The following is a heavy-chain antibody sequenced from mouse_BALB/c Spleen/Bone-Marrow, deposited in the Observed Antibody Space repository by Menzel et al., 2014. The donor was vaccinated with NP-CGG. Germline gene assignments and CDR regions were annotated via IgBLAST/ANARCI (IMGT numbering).Heavy chain of an antibody. Sequence: QVHVKQSGSVLVRPGASVKLSCKASGYTFTSSWMHWAKQRPGQGLEWIGEIHPNSGNTNYDEKFKGKATLTADKSSSTAYMQLSSLTSVDSAVYFCARQLGLYAMDYWGQGTSVTVSS. CDR3: ARQLGLYAMDY. CDR2: IHPNSGNT. V-gene: IGHV1S130*01. CDR1: GYTFTSSW. D-gene: IGHD3-1*01. J-gene: IGHJ4*01.